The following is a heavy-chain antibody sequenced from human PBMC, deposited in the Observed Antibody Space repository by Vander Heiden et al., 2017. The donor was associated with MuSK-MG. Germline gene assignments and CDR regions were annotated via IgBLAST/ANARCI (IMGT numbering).Heavy chain of an antibody. V-gene: IGHV1-69*10. CDR1: GSTFSSYA. J-gene: IGHJ3*02. CDR2: IIPILGIA. Sequence: QVQLVQSGAELKKPGSSLKVSCKASGSTFSSYAISLVRQAPGQGLEWMGGIIPILGIANYAQKFQGRVTITADKSTSTAYMELSSLRSEDTAVYYCASLLGFSSTSCGLAFDIWGQGTMVTVSS. D-gene: IGHD2-2*01. CDR3: ASLLGFSSTSCGLAFDI.